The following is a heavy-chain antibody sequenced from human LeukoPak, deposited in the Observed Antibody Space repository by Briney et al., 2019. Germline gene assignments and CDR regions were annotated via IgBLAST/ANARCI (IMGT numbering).Heavy chain of an antibody. CDR1: GFTFSSYS. Sequence: GGSLRRSCAASGFTFSSYSMNWVRQAPGKRLERVSSISSSSNYIYYADSVKCRFTISRDNAKNSLYLQMNSLRAEDRAMYYCATARGYNYGSFDYWGQGTLVTVSS. V-gene: IGHV3-21*01. CDR2: ISSSSNYI. CDR3: ATARGYNYGSFDY. D-gene: IGHD5-18*01. J-gene: IGHJ4*02.